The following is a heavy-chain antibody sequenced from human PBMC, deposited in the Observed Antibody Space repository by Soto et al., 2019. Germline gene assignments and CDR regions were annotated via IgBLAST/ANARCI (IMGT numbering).Heavy chain of an antibody. D-gene: IGHD3-3*02. CDR2: ISHDGNKE. J-gene: IGHJ4*02. V-gene: IGHV3-30*18. CDR1: GFTCSNYG. Sequence: GSLILSCAASGFTCSNYGLHWLRQVTGKGLEWVAVISHDGNKEYYADSVKGRFTVSRDNSKKTVYLQMNSLRAEDTAMYFCAKVAGSISTLWGFDLWVPGTLVTVSS. CDR3: AKVAGSISTLWGFDL.